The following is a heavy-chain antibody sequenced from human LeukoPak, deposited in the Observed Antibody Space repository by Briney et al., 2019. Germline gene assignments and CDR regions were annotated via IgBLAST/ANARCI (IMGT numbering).Heavy chain of an antibody. V-gene: IGHV3-21*01. D-gene: IGHD2-2*01. Sequence: GGSLRLSCAASGFTLSSYSMNWVRQAPGKGLEWVSSISSSSSSYIYYADSVKGRFTISRDNAKNSLYLQMSSLRAEDTAVYYCARDLVVVPAAMSYYYGMDVWGKGTTVTVSS. J-gene: IGHJ6*04. CDR3: ARDLVVVPAAMSYYYGMDV. CDR1: GFTLSSYS. CDR2: ISSSSSSYI.